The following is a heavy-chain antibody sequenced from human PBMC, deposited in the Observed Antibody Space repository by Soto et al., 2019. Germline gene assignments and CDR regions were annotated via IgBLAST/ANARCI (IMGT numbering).Heavy chain of an antibody. CDR1: GVSFSGYY. J-gene: IGHJ4*02. CDR3: ARDAYYYDSSGFHYFDY. V-gene: IGHV4-34*01. Sequence: SETLPLTCAVYGVSFSGYYWSWIRQPPGKGLEWIGEINHSGSTNYNPSLKSRVTISVDTSKNQFSLKLSSVTAADTAVYYCARDAYYYDSSGFHYFDYWGQGTLVTVSS. D-gene: IGHD3-22*01. CDR2: INHSGST.